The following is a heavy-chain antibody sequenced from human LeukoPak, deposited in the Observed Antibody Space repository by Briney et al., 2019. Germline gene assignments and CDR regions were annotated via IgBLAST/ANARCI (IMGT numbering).Heavy chain of an antibody. CDR1: GFTVSSNY. CDR3: VKKGQADDDGKPD. D-gene: IGHD1-1*01. V-gene: IGHV3-53*01. Sequence: GGSLRLSCAASGFTVSSNYMSWVRQAPGKGLEWVSVIYSGGSTYYADSVKGRFTISRDNSKDTLYLQMNDLRADDTALYYCVKKGQADDDGKPDWGQGTLVTVSS. J-gene: IGHJ4*02. CDR2: IYSGGST.